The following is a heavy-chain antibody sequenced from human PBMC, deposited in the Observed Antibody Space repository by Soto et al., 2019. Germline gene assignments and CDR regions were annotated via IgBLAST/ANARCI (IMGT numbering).Heavy chain of an antibody. V-gene: IGHV3-15*01. J-gene: IGHJ4*02. Sequence: EVQLVESGGGLVKPGGSLRLSCAASGFTFSNAWMSWVRQAPGKGLEWVGRIKSKTDGGTTDYAAPVKGRFTISRDDSKNTLYLQMNRLKTEDTAVYYCTTIDIVVVVAATYWGQGTLVTVSS. CDR2: IKSKTDGGTT. CDR1: GFTFSNAW. CDR3: TTIDIVVVVAATY. D-gene: IGHD2-15*01.